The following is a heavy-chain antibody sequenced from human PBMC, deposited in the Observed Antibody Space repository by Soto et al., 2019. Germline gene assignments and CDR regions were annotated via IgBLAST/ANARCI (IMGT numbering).Heavy chain of an antibody. CDR2: VSGGGTST. V-gene: IGHV3-23*01. CDR3: AKWGGYYAYYSEMDV. J-gene: IGHJ6*02. Sequence: GGSLRLSCAGYGFSFGGYAMSWVRQAPGKGLEWISGVSGGGTSTYYAGSVKGRFTISRDSSVVYLQMNSLRADDTAVYYCAKWGGYYAYYSEMDVWGRGTTVTVSS. D-gene: IGHD1-26*01. CDR1: GFSFGGYA.